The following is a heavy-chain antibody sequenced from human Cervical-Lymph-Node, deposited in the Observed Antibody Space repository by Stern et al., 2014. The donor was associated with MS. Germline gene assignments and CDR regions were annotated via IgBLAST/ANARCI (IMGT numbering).Heavy chain of an antibody. D-gene: IGHD3-22*01. CDR3: VRRRDSAGYDTFDL. V-gene: IGHV5-51*01. J-gene: IGHJ3*01. CDR1: GYTFSNFW. CDR2: IYPAESDT. Sequence: ELQLVESGAEVKKPGESLKISCRTSGYTFSNFWIGWVRQMPGKGLAWMGVIYPAESDTTYSPSFQGQVTILADESISTAYLQWRSLKASDTAMYYCVRRRDSAGYDTFDLWGQGTMLIVS.